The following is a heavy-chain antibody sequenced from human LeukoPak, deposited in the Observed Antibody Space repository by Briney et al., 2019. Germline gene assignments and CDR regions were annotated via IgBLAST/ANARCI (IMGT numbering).Heavy chain of an antibody. CDR3: ARYGSGFDDS. CDR2: IHHSGNT. CDR1: SYSISSGYY. D-gene: IGHD3-10*01. J-gene: IGHJ4*02. V-gene: IGHV4-38-2*01. Sequence: SETLSLTCAVSSYSISSGYYWGWIRQPPGKGLEWIGSIHHSGNTHNNSSLKSRVTMSVDTSKNQFSLRLSSVTAADTAVYYCARYGSGFDDSWGQGTLVTVSS.